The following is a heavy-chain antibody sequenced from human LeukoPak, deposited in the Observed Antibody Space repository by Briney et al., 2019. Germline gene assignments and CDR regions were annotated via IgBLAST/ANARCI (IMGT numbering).Heavy chain of an antibody. CDR1: GGSFSGYY. J-gene: IGHJ4*02. D-gene: IGHD3-10*01. CDR2: INHSGST. Sequence: NPSETLSLTCAVYGGSFSGYYWSWIRHPPGKGLEWIGEINHSGSTNYNPSLKSRVTISVDTSKNQFSLKLSSVTAADTAVYYCARLAYGSGSYHYWGQGTLVTVSS. V-gene: IGHV4-34*01. CDR3: ARLAYGSGSYHY.